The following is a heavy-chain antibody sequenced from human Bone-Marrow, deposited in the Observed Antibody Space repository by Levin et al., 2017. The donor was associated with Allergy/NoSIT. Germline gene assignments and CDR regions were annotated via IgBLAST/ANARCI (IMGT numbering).Heavy chain of an antibody. V-gene: IGHV3-23*01. J-gene: IGHJ6*02. CDR1: GFTFSSYA. Sequence: PGGSLRLSCAASGFTFSSYAMSWVRQAPGKGLEWVSAISGSGGSTYYADSVKGRFTISRDNSKNTLYLQMNSLRAEDTAVYYCAKPPGRVTDNYYYYGMDGWGQGTTVTVSS. CDR3: AKPPGRVTDNYYYYGMDG. D-gene: IGHD1-26*01. CDR2: ISGSGGST.